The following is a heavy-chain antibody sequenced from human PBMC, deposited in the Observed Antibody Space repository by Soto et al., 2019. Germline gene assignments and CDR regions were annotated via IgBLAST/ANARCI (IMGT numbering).Heavy chain of an antibody. CDR3: AGGGDTTKVDF. D-gene: IGHD3-16*01. Sequence: QVQLQESGPGLVKPSQTLSLTCTVSGDSISSGGYRWSWIRQHPGEGLEWIGFMYNSGSTSYNPSLKRRATISVDTYTNQFSLNLRSVTAADTAVYYCAGGGDTTKVDFWGQGTLVTVSS. J-gene: IGHJ4*02. CDR1: GDSISSGGYR. V-gene: IGHV4-31*03. CDR2: MYNSGST.